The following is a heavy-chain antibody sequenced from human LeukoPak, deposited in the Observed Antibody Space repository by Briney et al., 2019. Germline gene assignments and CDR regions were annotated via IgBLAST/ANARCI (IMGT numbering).Heavy chain of an antibody. CDR1: GFTFNSHW. Sequence: GGSLRLSCAASGFTFNSHWMTWVRQAPGKGLEWVASVKPDGSEKYYVDSVKGRFTISRDNAKNSLYLHMNSLRAEETAVYYCARDARITITVVLTMGAFDIWGQGTMVTVSS. D-gene: IGHD3-22*01. CDR3: ARDARITITVVLTMGAFDI. V-gene: IGHV3-7*05. CDR2: VKPDGSEK. J-gene: IGHJ3*02.